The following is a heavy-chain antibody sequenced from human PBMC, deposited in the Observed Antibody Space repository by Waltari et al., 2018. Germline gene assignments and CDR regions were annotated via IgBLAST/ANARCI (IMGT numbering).Heavy chain of an antibody. D-gene: IGHD6-13*01. CDR2: FDPEDGET. J-gene: IGHJ4*01. Sequence: QVKLVQSGAEVKKPGASVKVSCKVSGYTLTELSMHWVRQAPGKGLEWMGVFDPEDGETSYAQRFQGGVTMTADTSTDTAYMELRSLRSEDTAVYYCATAPPGIFNYCGHVSLVTVSS. CDR1: GYTLTELS. V-gene: IGHV1-24*01. CDR3: ATAPPGIFNY.